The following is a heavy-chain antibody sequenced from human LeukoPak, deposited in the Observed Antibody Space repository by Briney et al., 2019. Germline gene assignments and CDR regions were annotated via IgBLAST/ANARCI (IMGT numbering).Heavy chain of an antibody. V-gene: IGHV3-7*03. J-gene: IGHJ4*02. Sequence: PGGSLRLSCAASGFTFSSYWMSWVRQAPGKGLEWVANIKQDGSEKYYVDSVKGRFTISRDNAKNSLYLQMNSLRAEDTALYYCARPPGGYCSGGSCYSYYYFDYWGQGTLVTVSS. CDR3: ARPPGGYCSGGSCYSYYYFDY. CDR1: GFTFSSYW. CDR2: IKQDGSEK. D-gene: IGHD2-15*01.